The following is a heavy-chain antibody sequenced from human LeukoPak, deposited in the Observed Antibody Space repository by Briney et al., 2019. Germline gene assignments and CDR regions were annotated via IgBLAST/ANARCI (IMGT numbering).Heavy chain of an antibody. CDR2: ISSSSSYI. D-gene: IGHD4-17*01. CDR1: GFTFSSYS. Sequence: GGSLRLSCAASGFTFSSYSMNWVRQAPGKGPEWVSSISSSSSYIYYADSVKGRFTISRDNAKNSLYLQMNSLRAEDTAVYYCARDRDAVTTGIFDYWGQGTLVTVSS. J-gene: IGHJ4*02. CDR3: ARDRDAVTTGIFDY. V-gene: IGHV3-21*01.